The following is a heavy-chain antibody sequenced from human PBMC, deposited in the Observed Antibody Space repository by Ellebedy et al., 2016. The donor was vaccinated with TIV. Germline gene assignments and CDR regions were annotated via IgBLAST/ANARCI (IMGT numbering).Heavy chain of an antibody. CDR2: IKQDGSEK. CDR1: GFTFSSYA. Sequence: GGSLRLSCAASGFTFSSYAMSWVRQAPGKGLEWVANIKQDGSEKYYVDSVKGRFTISRDNAKNSFYLQMNSLRAGDTAVYYCARDHQWAFDVWGQGTMVTVSS. V-gene: IGHV3-7*01. J-gene: IGHJ3*01. D-gene: IGHD6-19*01. CDR3: ARDHQWAFDV.